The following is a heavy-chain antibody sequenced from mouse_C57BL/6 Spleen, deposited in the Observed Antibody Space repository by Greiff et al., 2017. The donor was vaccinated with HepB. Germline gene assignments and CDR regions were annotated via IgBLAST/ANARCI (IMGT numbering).Heavy chain of an antibody. CDR1: GYSITSGYY. D-gene: IGHD1-1*02. Sequence: DVQLQESGPGLVKPSQSLSLTCSVTGYSITSGYYWNWIRQFPGNKLEWMGYISYDGSNNYNPSLKNRISITRDTSKNQFFLKLNSVTTEDTATYYCAREVVYAMDYWGQGTSVTVSS. V-gene: IGHV3-6*01. CDR2: ISYDGSN. CDR3: AREVVYAMDY. J-gene: IGHJ4*01.